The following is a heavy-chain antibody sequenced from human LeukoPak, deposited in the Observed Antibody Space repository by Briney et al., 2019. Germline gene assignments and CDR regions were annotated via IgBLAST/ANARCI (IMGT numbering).Heavy chain of an antibody. J-gene: IGHJ3*02. V-gene: IGHV4-31*03. CDR2: IYYSGST. CDR3: ARAEDYDILTGPDAFDI. D-gene: IGHD3-9*01. CDR1: GGSISSGVYC. Sequence: SETLSLTCTVSGGSISSGVYCWSWIRQHPGKGLEWIGYIYYSGSTYYNPSLKSRVTISVDTSKNQFSLKLSSVTAADTAVYYCARAEDYDILTGPDAFDIWGQGTMVTVSS.